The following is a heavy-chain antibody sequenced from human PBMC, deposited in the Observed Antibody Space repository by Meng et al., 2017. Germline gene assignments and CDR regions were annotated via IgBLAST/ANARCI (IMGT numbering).Heavy chain of an antibody. D-gene: IGHD6-13*01. CDR3: ARDNKVQQMVPDAFDI. CDR2: ISSSSSYI. CDR1: GFTFSSYS. J-gene: IGHJ3*02. V-gene: IGHV3-21*01. Sequence: SCAASGFTFSSYSMNWVRQAPGKGLEWVSSISSSSSYIYYADSVKGRFTISRDNAKNSLYLQMNSLRAEDTAVYYRARDNKVQQMVPDAFDIWGQGTMVTVSS.